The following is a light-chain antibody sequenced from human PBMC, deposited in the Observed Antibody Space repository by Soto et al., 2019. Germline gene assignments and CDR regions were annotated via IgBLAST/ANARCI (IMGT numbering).Light chain of an antibody. V-gene: IGKV3-15*01. Sequence: EILMTQSPATLSVSPWERATLSCRASQSVDSNLAWYQQKPGQAPSLLIYGAFTRATGIPARFSGSGSGTDFSLTISSLEPEDFAVYYCQQRSHWPRTFGQGTKVDIK. J-gene: IGKJ1*01. CDR1: QSVDSN. CDR3: QQRSHWPRT. CDR2: GAF.